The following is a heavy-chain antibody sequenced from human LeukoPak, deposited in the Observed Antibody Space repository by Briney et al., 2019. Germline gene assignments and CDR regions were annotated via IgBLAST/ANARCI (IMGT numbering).Heavy chain of an antibody. D-gene: IGHD2-21*02. CDR3: SRDSLSSCGGDCYSGLDV. Sequence: GGSLRLSCAASGFTFSNCWMHWVRQAPGEALMWVSRIKSDGSSTTYADSVKGRFTISRDNAKNTLYLQMNSLRAEDTAVYYCSRDSLSSCGGDCYSGLDVWGQGSTVTVSS. CDR2: IKSDGSST. CDR1: GFTFSNCW. J-gene: IGHJ6*02. V-gene: IGHV3-74*01.